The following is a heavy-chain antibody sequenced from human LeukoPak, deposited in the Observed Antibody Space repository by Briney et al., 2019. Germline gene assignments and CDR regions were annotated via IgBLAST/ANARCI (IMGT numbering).Heavy chain of an antibody. CDR1: GGSFSGYY. Sequence: PSKTLSLTCAVYGGSFSGYYWSLIRQPPGKGLEWIGEINHSGSTNYNPSLKSRVTISVDTSKNQFSLKLSSVTAADTAVYYCVPLGPDSSGVTRDYFDYWGQGTLVTVSS. V-gene: IGHV4-34*01. CDR3: VPLGPDSSGVTRDYFDY. CDR2: INHSGST. D-gene: IGHD3-22*01. J-gene: IGHJ4*02.